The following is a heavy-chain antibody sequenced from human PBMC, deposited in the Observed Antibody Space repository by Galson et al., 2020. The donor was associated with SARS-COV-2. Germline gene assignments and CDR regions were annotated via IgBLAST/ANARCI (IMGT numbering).Heavy chain of an antibody. J-gene: IGHJ4*02. V-gene: IGHV4-39*01. D-gene: IGHD2-2*01. Sequence: TLSLTCSVSGVSVGRAGYHWGWIRQAPWQGLEWIGSISNAGTTYYNSSLTSRVTISLDTSRNQFSLTVHSATAADTAVYYCVNHAFLWGRSYQFDYWGQGTLVTVSS. CDR3: VNHAFLWGRSYQFDY. CDR2: ISNAGTT. CDR1: GVSVGRAGYH.